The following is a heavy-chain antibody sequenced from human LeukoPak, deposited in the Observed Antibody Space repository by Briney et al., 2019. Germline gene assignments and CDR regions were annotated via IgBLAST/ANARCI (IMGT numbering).Heavy chain of an antibody. Sequence: SETLSLTCTVSGGSISSYYWSWIRQPPGKGLEWIGYIYYSGSTNYNPSLKSRVTISVDTSKNQFSLKLSSVTAADTAVYYCARGGALYYYDSSGYPNWFDPWGQGTLVTVSS. V-gene: IGHV4-59*12. J-gene: IGHJ5*02. CDR2: IYYSGST. CDR3: ARGGALYYYDSSGYPNWFDP. CDR1: GGSISSYY. D-gene: IGHD3-22*01.